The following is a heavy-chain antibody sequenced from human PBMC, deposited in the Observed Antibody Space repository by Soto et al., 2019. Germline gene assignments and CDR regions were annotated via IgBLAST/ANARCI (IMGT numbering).Heavy chain of an antibody. CDR3: ARDNGYDAATLDY. V-gene: IGHV3-21*02. CDR1: GFTFSTCS. CDR2: ISSSSSNI. D-gene: IGHD5-12*01. Sequence: EVQLVESGGGLVKPGGSLRLSCAASGFTFSTCSMNWVRQAPGKGLEWVPSISSSSSNIYYADSVKGRFTISRDNAKNSLYLQMNSLRADDTAVYYCARDNGYDAATLDYWGQGTLVTVSS. J-gene: IGHJ4*02.